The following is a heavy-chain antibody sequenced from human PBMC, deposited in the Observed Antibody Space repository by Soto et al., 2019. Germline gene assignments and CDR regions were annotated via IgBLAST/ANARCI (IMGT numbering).Heavy chain of an antibody. Sequence: ASVKVSCKASGFTFSNYGLNWVRQAPVQGLEWMGWVSANNGHTNYAQNLQGRVSMTTDTSTSTAYMELRGLTFDDTAVYYCARDIESVTAKHFFYYYAMDVWGQGTTVTSP. D-gene: IGHD2-8*01. CDR1: GFTFSNYG. CDR2: VSANNGHT. J-gene: IGHJ6*02. V-gene: IGHV1-18*01. CDR3: ARDIESVTAKHFFYYYAMDV.